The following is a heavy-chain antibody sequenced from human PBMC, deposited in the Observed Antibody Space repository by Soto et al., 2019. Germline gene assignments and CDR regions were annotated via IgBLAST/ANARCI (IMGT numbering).Heavy chain of an antibody. CDR1: GSSISPFY. Sequence: PSETLSLTCTVSGSSISPFYCSWIRQPPGKGLEWIGYIYYTGSTNYNPSLKSRVTLSLGTSRNQLSLKLRSVTAADTAVYYCTRVGGYYGDYPNFDYWGPGTLVTVSS. CDR2: IYYTGST. J-gene: IGHJ4*02. D-gene: IGHD4-17*01. CDR3: TRVGGYYGDYPNFDY. V-gene: IGHV4-59*01.